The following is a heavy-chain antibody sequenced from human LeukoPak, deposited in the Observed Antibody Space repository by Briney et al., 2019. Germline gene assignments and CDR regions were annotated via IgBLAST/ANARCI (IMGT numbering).Heavy chain of an antibody. CDR1: GDSIRSSAYY. CDR2: IYFSGNT. Sequence: SKTLSLTCTVSGDSIRSSAYYWGWVRQPPGKGLQWIGSIYFSGNTDYNPSLKSRVTISIDTSKNQFSLKLTSVTAADTAVYYCARQVAGIGLYYFDYWGQGTLVTVSS. V-gene: IGHV4-39*01. J-gene: IGHJ4*02. CDR3: ARQVAGIGLYYFDY. D-gene: IGHD6-19*01.